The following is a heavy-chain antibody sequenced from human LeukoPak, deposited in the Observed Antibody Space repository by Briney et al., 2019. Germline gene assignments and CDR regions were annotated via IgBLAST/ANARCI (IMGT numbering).Heavy chain of an antibody. D-gene: IGHD3-22*01. CDR2: IIPIFGTT. V-gene: IGHV1-69*13. CDR1: GGSFSNYA. J-gene: IGHJ4*02. CDR3: ARDRRPSYYDSSGYSNFDY. Sequence: SVKVSCKASGGSFSNYAINWVRQAPGRGLEWMGGIIPIFGTTNYAQKFQGRVTITADASTSTAYMQLNSLRSEDTAVYYCARDRRPSYYDSSGYSNFDYWGQGTLVTVSS.